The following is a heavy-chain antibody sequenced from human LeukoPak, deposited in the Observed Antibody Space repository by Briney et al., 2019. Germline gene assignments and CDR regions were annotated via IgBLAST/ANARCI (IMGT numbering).Heavy chain of an antibody. D-gene: IGHD6-13*01. Sequence: GGSLRLSCAASGFTVSDTYMTWVRQAPGKGLEWVSSIYSGGPTHYTESVKGRFTISRDNSMNTLYLQMNSLRAEDTAVYYCAKPIGIAAADYFDYWGQGTLVTVSS. CDR2: IYSGGPT. CDR3: AKPIGIAAADYFDY. CDR1: GFTVSDTY. J-gene: IGHJ4*02. V-gene: IGHV3-66*02.